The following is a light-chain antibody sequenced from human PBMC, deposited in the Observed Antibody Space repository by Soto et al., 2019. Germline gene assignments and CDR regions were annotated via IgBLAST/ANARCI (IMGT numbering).Light chain of an antibody. CDR3: RSHEGTKWV. Sequence: NFMLTQPHSVSASPGKTVSISCTRSSGSIASNSVQWYQQRPGSSPTTVIYEDNQRPSGVPDRFSGSIDTSSNSASLTISGLRTEDEADYYCRSHEGTKWVFGGGTKLTVL. CDR1: SGSIASNS. CDR2: EDN. V-gene: IGLV6-57*01. J-gene: IGLJ3*02.